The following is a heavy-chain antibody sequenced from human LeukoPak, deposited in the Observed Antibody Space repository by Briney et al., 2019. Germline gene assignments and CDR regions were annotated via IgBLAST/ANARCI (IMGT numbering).Heavy chain of an antibody. CDR3: ARVPHAMVRGVIIAEFYFDY. D-gene: IGHD3-10*01. CDR2: ISSSSNYI. V-gene: IGHV3-21*01. Sequence: GGSLRLSCAASGLTFSSYSMNWVRQAPGKGLEWVSSISSSSNYIYYADSVKGRFTISRDNAKNSLYLQMNSLRAEDTAVYYCARVPHAMVRGVIIAEFYFDYWGQGTLVAVSS. J-gene: IGHJ4*02. CDR1: GLTFSSYS.